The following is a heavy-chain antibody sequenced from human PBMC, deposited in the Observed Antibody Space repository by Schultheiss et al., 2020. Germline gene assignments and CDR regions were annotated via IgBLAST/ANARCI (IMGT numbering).Heavy chain of an antibody. CDR2: INAGNGNT. CDR1: GYTFTSYD. CDR3: AGVDDYVWGSTSDY. J-gene: IGHJ4*02. D-gene: IGHD3-16*01. V-gene: IGHV1-3*01. Sequence: ASVKVSCKASGYTFTSYDINWVRQAPGQGLERMGWINAGNGNTKYSQKFQGRVTITRDTSASTAYMELSSLRSEDTAVYYCAGVDDYVWGSTSDYWAREPWSTSTQ.